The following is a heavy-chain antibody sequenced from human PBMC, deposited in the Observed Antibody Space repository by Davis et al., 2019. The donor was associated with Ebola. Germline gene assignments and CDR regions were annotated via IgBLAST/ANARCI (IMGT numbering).Heavy chain of an antibody. D-gene: IGHD3-3*01. V-gene: IGHV4-59*06. CDR3: AIGGYYDFWSGSTETYYYGMDV. Sequence: SETLSLTCTVSGGSISSYYWSWIRQPPGKGLEWIGYIYYSGSTYYNPSLKSRVTISVDTSKNQFSLKLSSVTAADTAVYYCAIGGYYDFWSGSTETYYYGMDVWGQGTTVTVSS. CDR1: GGSISSYY. J-gene: IGHJ6*02. CDR2: IYYSGST.